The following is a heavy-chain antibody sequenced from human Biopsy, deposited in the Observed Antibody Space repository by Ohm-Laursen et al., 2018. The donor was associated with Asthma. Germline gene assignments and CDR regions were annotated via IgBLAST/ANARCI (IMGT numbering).Heavy chain of an antibody. V-gene: IGHV1-69*13. D-gene: IGHD2-15*01. J-gene: IGHJ4*02. CDR2: INSVFGIT. Sequence: SVKVSCNSLGGTFNTYVIGWVRQAPGQGLEWMGGINSVFGITTYPQKFQDRVTITADDSTSTVYMELSSLRSEDTAVYYCARKAGSCISRACYSLDFWGQGTLVTVSS. CDR3: ARKAGSCISRACYSLDF. CDR1: GGTFNTYV.